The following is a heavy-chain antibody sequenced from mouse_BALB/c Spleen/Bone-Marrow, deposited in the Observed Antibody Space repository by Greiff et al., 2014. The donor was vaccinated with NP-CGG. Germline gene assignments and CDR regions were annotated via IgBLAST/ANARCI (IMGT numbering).Heavy chain of an antibody. CDR2: INPSTGYT. CDR1: GYTFTSYW. CDR3: ARERYADYYFDY. D-gene: IGHD2-4*01. J-gene: IGHJ2*01. Sequence: VQLKQSGAELAKPGASVKMSCKASGYTFTSYWMHWVKQRPGQGLEWIGYINPSTGYTEYNQKFKDKATLTADKSSSTAYMQLSSMTSEDSAVYYYARERYADYYFDYWGQGTTLTVSS. V-gene: IGHV1-7*01.